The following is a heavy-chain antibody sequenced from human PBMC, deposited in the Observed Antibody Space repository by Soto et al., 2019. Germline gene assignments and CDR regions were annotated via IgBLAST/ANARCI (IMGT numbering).Heavy chain of an antibody. V-gene: IGHV4-59*08. CDR2: IYYSGST. Sequence: PSETLSLTCTVSGGSISSYYWSWIRQPPGKGLEWIGYIYYSGSTNYNPSLKSRVTISVDTSKNQFSLKLSSVTAADTAVYYCGRKYGGRYAHYWGQGTLATVSS. CDR1: GGSISSYY. J-gene: IGHJ4*02. CDR3: GRKYGGRYAHY. D-gene: IGHD1-26*01.